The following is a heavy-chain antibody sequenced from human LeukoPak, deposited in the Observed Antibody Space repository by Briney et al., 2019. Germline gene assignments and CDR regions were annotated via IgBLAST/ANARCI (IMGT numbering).Heavy chain of an antibody. CDR3: ARWLQLTRAFDI. V-gene: IGHV3-23*01. D-gene: IGHD5-24*01. CDR1: GFTFSSYA. J-gene: IGHJ3*02. Sequence: GGSLRLSCAASGFTFSSYAMSWVRQAPGKGLEWVSAISGSGGSTYYADSVKGRFTISRDNSKNTLYLQMDSLRAEDTAVYYCARWLQLTRAFDIWGQGTMVTVSS. CDR2: ISGSGGST.